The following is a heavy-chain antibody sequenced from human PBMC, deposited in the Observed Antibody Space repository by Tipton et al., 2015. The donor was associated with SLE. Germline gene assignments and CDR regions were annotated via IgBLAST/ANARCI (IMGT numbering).Heavy chain of an antibody. J-gene: IGHJ4*02. V-gene: IGHV4-4*02. D-gene: IGHD2/OR15-2a*01. CDR3: ASAFFSY. CDR2: IYHGGST. CDR1: GVSISSSDW. Sequence: TLSLTCAVSGVSISSSDWWTWVRQPPGKGPDWIGQIYHGGSTNYNPSLKSQITISVDKSKHQVSRKLTFVTAADTAVYYCASAFFSYWGQGTLVTVSS.